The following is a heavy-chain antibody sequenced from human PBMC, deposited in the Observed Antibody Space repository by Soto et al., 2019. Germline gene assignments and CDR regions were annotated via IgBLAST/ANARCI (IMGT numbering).Heavy chain of an antibody. J-gene: IGHJ4*02. CDR2: ISGSGGST. CDR1: GFTFSSYA. Sequence: PEGSLSLSCAASGFTFSSYAMSWVRQAPGKGLEWVSAISGSGGSTYYADSVKGRFTISRDKSKNTLYLQMNSLRAEDTAVYYCAKDYYDYVWGSYRSSSAPIDYWGQGTLVTVSS. V-gene: IGHV3-23*01. CDR3: AKDYYDYVWGSYRSSSAPIDY. D-gene: IGHD3-16*02.